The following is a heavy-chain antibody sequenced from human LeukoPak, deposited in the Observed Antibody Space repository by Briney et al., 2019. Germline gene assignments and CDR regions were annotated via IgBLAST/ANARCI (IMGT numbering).Heavy chain of an antibody. D-gene: IGHD3-3*01. V-gene: IGHV3-11*01. Sequence: GGSLRLSCAASGFTFSDYYMSWIRQAPGKGLEWVSYISSSGSTIYYADSVKGRFTISRDNAKDSLYLQMNSLRAEDTAVYYCARGNDFWSEHMDVWGKGTTVTVSS. CDR1: GFTFSDYY. CDR2: ISSSGSTI. J-gene: IGHJ6*03. CDR3: ARGNDFWSEHMDV.